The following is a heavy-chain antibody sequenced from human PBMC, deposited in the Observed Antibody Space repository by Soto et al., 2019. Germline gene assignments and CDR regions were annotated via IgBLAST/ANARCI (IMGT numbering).Heavy chain of an antibody. Sequence: QVLLQESGPGLVKPSQTLSLTCSVSGGSINSGAYYWSWIRQHPGKGLEWIVYIYYIGTTYYNPARKSPVNISVDTSKNAFSLGLTSVTAADTAVYFCARVMKIDTTNGNYRRYFDYWGQGTLVRVSP. CDR3: ARVMKIDTTNGNYRRYFDY. J-gene: IGHJ4*02. CDR2: IYYIGTT. D-gene: IGHD1-7*01. CDR1: GGSINSGAYY. V-gene: IGHV4-31*01.